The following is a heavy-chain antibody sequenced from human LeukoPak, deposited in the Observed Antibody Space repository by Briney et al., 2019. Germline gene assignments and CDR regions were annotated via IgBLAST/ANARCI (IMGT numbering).Heavy chain of an antibody. Sequence: GGSLRLSCAASGFDFSSYGMNWVRQAPGKGLEWVSDISRSGDSTFYADSVKGRFTISRDNSKNTLYLQMNSLRAEDTAVYYCARELGGYFDYWGQGTLVTVSS. CDR1: GFDFSSYG. V-gene: IGHV3-23*01. CDR2: ISRSGDST. CDR3: ARELGGYFDY. D-gene: IGHD3-16*01. J-gene: IGHJ4*02.